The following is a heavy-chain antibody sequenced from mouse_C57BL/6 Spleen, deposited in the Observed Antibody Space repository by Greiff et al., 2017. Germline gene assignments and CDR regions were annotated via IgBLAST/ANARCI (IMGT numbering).Heavy chain of an antibody. D-gene: IGHD2-4*01. Sequence: EVQRVESEGGLVQPGSSMKLSCTASGFTFSDYYMAWVRQVPEKGLEWVANINYDGSSTYYLDSLKSRFIISRDNAKNILYLQMSSLKSEDTATYYCARYDYDGDVYYAMDYWGQGTSVTVSS. J-gene: IGHJ4*01. CDR3: ARYDYDGDVYYAMDY. CDR2: INYDGSST. V-gene: IGHV5-16*01. CDR1: GFTFSDYY.